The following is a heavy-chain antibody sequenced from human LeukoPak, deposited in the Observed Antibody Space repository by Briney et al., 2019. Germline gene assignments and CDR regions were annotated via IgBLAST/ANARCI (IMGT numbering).Heavy chain of an antibody. J-gene: IGHJ4*02. CDR3: ARDQRASFDY. CDR2: IYSGGST. Sequence: GGSLRLSCAASGLIFSSYWMSWVRQAPGKGLEWVSVIYSGGSTYYADSVKGRFTISRDNSKNTLYLQMNSLRAEDTAVYYCARDQRASFDYWGQGTLVTVSS. CDR1: GLIFSSYW. D-gene: IGHD1-26*01. V-gene: IGHV3-66*01.